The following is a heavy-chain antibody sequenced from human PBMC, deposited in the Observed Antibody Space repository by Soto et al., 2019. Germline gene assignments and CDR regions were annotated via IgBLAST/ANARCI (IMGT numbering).Heavy chain of an antibody. V-gene: IGHV3-23*01. CDR2: MSAGSGNT. Sequence: EVQLLESGGGLVQPGGSLRLSCAASGFSFSSYAMSWVRQAPGKGLEWVSGMSAGSGNTYYAESVKGRFTISRDNSKNSLYLQMNSLRAEDTAVYDCAKGDYGDYVVDYWGQGTLVTVSS. CDR3: AKGDYGDYVVDY. D-gene: IGHD4-17*01. CDR1: GFSFSSYA. J-gene: IGHJ4*02.